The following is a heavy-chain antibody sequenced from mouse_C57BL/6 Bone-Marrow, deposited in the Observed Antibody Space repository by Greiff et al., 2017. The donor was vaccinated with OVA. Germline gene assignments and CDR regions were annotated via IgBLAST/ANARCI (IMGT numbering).Heavy chain of an antibody. CDR2: IHPNSGST. V-gene: IGHV1-64*01. D-gene: IGHD4-1*01. J-gene: IGHJ3*01. CDR1: GYTFTSYW. CDR3: AREGVNWDVLFAY. Sequence: QVQLQQPGAELVKPGASVKLSCKASGYTFTSYWMHWVKQRPGQGLEWIGMIHPNSGSTNYNEKFKSKATLTVDKSSSTAYMQLSSLTSEDSAVYYCAREGVNWDVLFAYWGQGTLVTVSA.